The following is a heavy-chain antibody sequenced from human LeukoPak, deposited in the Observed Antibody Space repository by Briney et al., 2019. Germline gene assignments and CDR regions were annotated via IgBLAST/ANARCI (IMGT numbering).Heavy chain of an antibody. J-gene: IGHJ4*02. V-gene: IGHV1-8*03. CDR3: ARAFSSSASFDY. CDR1: GYTFTSYD. D-gene: IGHD6-6*01. CDR2: MNPNSGNT. Sequence: ASVKVSCKASGYTFTSYDINWVRQATGQGLEWMGWMNPNSGNTGYAQKFQGRVTITRNTSISTAYMELRSLRSDDTAVYYCARAFSSSASFDYWGQGTLVTVSS.